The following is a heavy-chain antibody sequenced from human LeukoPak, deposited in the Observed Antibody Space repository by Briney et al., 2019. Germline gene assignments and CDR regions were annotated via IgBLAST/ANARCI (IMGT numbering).Heavy chain of an antibody. J-gene: IGHJ3*01. Sequence: TWGSLRLPCAASGFPFDHYAMTWVRQTPGKGLEWVSGISGSAATTYYADSVKGRFTISRDNSKNTLYLQMNSLRVEDTAVYYCAKYDYFDRSGYLTGDAFYVWGQGAMVSVSS. CDR3: AKYDYFDRSGYLTGDAFYV. D-gene: IGHD3-22*01. CDR1: GFPFDHYA. V-gene: IGHV3-23*01. CDR2: ISGSAATT.